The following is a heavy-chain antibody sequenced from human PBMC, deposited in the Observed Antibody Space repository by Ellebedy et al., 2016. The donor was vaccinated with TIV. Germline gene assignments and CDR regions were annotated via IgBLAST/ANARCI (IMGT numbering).Heavy chain of an antibody. D-gene: IGHD3-22*01. CDR3: ARDDRDDTGDYYAFDI. Sequence: ASVKVSXXASGFTFTSHGIGWVRQAPGQGLEWVGWISAYNGNTDYAQKLQGRVTLTTDTSTSTAYMDLGSLRSEDTAVYYCARDDRDDTGDYYAFDIWGQGTMVTVSS. J-gene: IGHJ3*02. CDR2: ISAYNGNT. CDR1: GFTFTSHG. V-gene: IGHV1-18*01.